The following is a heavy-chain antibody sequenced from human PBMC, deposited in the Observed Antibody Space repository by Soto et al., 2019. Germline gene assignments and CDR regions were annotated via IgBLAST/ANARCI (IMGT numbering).Heavy chain of an antibody. J-gene: IGHJ4*02. Sequence: GSLRLSCAASGFTFSSYAMSWVRQAPGKGLEWVSAISGSGGSTYYADSVKGRFTISRDNSKNTLYLQMNSLRAEDTAVYYCAKALFWSGYYPIDYWGQGTLVTVSS. CDR1: GFTFSSYA. V-gene: IGHV3-23*01. CDR3: AKALFWSGYYPIDY. CDR2: ISGSGGST. D-gene: IGHD3-3*01.